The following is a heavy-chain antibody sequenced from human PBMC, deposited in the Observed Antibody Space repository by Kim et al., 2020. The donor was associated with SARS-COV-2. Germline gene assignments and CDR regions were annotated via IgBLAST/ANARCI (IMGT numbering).Heavy chain of an antibody. D-gene: IGHD4-17*01. CDR1: GDSISNTGVS. CDR2: TYYRSKWYE. V-gene: IGHV6-1*01. Sequence: SQTLSLTCAISGDSISNTGVSWNWIRQSPSRGLEWLGRTYYRSKWYEDSAVSVKSRIAVNPDTSKNQFSLRLNSVTPDDTAVYYCARGQRGVTVALFEYWGQGILVTVCS. J-gene: IGHJ4*02. CDR3: ARGQRGVTVALFEY.